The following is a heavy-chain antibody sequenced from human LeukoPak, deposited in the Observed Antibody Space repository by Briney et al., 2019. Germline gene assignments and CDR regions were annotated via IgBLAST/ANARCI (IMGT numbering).Heavy chain of an antibody. CDR3: AKPKEPYYYYFYMDV. CDR2: ISGNAGST. CDR1: GFTFSSYA. V-gene: IGHV3-23*01. J-gene: IGHJ6*03. Sequence: GGSLRLSCAASGFTFSSYAMSWVRQAPGKGLEWVSGISGNAGSTYYGGSVRGRFTISRDNSKNTLYLQMNSLRAEDTAVYYCAKPKEPYYYYFYMDVWGKGTTVTVSS. D-gene: IGHD1-26*01.